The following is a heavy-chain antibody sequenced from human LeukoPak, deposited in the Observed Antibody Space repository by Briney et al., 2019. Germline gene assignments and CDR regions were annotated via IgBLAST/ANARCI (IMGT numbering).Heavy chain of an antibody. CDR2: INSDWSST. CDR1: GFTFSSYW. Sequence: GGSLRLSCAASGFTFSSYWMHWVRQAPGKGLVWVSRINSDWSSTSYADSVKGRFTISRDNAKNTLYLQMNSLRAEDTAVYYCARGSALIGEFLVYFDYWGQGTLVTVSS. J-gene: IGHJ4*02. CDR3: ARGSALIGEFLVYFDY. V-gene: IGHV3-74*01. D-gene: IGHD3-10*01.